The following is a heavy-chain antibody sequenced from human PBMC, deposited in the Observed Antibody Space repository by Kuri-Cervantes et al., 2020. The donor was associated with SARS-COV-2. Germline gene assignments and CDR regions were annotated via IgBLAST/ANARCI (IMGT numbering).Heavy chain of an antibody. CDR2: IDWDDDK. J-gene: IGHJ4*02. Sequence: SGPTLVKPTQTLTLTCTFSGFSLSTSGMRASWIRQPPGKALEWLARIDWDDDKFYSTSLNTRLSISKDTSKDQVVLTMTNMDPVDTATYYCVRIRAATVIADYWGQGTLVTVSS. CDR3: VRIRAATVIADY. CDR1: GFSLSTSGMR. D-gene: IGHD4-11*01. V-gene: IGHV2-70*04.